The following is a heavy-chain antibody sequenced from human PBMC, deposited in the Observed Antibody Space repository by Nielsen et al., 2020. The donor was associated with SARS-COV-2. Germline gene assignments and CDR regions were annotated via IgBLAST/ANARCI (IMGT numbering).Heavy chain of an antibody. CDR3: ARGDYSNPNY. J-gene: IGHJ4*02. CDR2: INPSGGST. D-gene: IGHD4-11*01. V-gene: IGHV1-46*01. Sequence: ASVKVSCKASGYTFTSYYMHWVRQAPGQGLEWMGIINPSGGSTSYAQKFQGRVTMTRDTSINTAYMELTRLRSDDTAVYYCARGDYSNPNYWGQGSLVTVSS. CDR1: GYTFTSYY.